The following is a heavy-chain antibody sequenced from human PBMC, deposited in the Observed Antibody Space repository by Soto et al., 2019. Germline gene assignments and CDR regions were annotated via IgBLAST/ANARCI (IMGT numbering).Heavy chain of an antibody. D-gene: IGHD2-2*01. CDR1: GYSFTSYW. Sequence: PGESLKISCKGSGYSFTSYWISWVRQMPGKGLEWMGRIDPSDSYTNYSPSFQGHVTISADKSISTAYLQWSSLKASDTAMYYCARRSKDAGNYYYYGMDVWGQGTTVTVSS. J-gene: IGHJ6*02. CDR3: ARRSKDAGNYYYYGMDV. V-gene: IGHV5-10-1*01. CDR2: IDPSDSYT.